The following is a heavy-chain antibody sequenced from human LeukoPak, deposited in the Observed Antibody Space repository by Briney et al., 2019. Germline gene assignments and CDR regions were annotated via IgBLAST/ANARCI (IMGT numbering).Heavy chain of an antibody. Sequence: SVKVSCKASGGTFSSYAISWVRQAPGQGLEWMGGIIPIFGTANYAQKFQGRVTITADESTSTAYMELSSLRSEDTAVYYCARHYDSSGYRLGWIFDYWGQGTLVTVSS. CDR3: ARHYDSSGYRLGWIFDY. D-gene: IGHD3-22*01. CDR1: GGTFSSYA. CDR2: IIPIFGTA. V-gene: IGHV1-69*13. J-gene: IGHJ4*02.